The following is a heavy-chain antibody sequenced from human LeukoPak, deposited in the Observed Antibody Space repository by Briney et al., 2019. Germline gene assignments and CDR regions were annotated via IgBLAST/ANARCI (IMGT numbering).Heavy chain of an antibody. CDR3: AKPLRFGYNWDAFDI. J-gene: IGHJ3*02. CDR1: GFTYSSFS. V-gene: IGHV3-21*04. D-gene: IGHD5-24*01. CDR2: FTSRSRSI. Sequence: GGSLRLSCAASGFTYSSFSMTWVRQAPGKGLEWLSSFTSRSRSIYYADSAKGRFTISRDNAKSLLFLRMNSLRAEDTAVYYCAKPLRFGYNWDAFDIWGQGTMVTASS.